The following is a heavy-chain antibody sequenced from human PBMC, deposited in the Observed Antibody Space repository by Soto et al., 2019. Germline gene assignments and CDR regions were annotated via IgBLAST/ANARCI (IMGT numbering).Heavy chain of an antibody. V-gene: IGHV1-18*01. CDR3: AREREVRGVMNYYMDV. CDR1: GYTFASYG. Sequence: GAPVKVSCKASGYTFASYGISWVRQAPGQGLEWMGWISAYNGNTNYAQKLQGRVTMTTDTSTSTAYMELRSLRSDDTAVYYCAREREVRGVMNYYMDVWGKGTTVTVSS. D-gene: IGHD3-10*01. J-gene: IGHJ6*03. CDR2: ISAYNGNT.